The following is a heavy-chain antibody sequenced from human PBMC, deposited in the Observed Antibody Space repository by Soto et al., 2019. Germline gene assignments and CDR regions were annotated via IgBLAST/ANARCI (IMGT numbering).Heavy chain of an antibody. CDR2: IWYDGSNK. J-gene: IGHJ4*02. Sequence: QVQLVESGGGVVQPGRSLRLSCAASGFTFSSYGMHWVRQAPGKGLEWVAVIWYDGSNKYYADSVKGRFTISRDNSKNTLYLQMNSLRAEDTAVYYCKPLMVRGVSIDYWGQGTLVTVSS. D-gene: IGHD3-10*01. V-gene: IGHV3-33*01. CDR1: GFTFSSYG. CDR3: KPLMVRGVSIDY.